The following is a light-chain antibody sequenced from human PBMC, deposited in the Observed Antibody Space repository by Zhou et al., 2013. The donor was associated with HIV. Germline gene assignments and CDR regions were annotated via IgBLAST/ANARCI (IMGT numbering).Light chain of an antibody. CDR1: HTISANY. V-gene: IGKV3-20*01. Sequence: EIVLTQSPGTLSLSPGERATLSCRASHTISANYLAWYQQKPGQAPRLLVYGASTRATGIPDRFTGSGSGTDFTLTFTTLGPEDFAVYYCQQYNTWPYTFGQGTKLEIK. J-gene: IGKJ2*01. CDR3: QQYNTWPYT. CDR2: GAS.